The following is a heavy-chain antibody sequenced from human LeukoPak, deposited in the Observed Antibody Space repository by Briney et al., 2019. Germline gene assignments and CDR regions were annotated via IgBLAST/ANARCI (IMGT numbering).Heavy chain of an antibody. D-gene: IGHD6-19*01. CDR2: INPNTGGT. V-gene: IGHV1-2*02. CDR1: GYTFTGYF. J-gene: IGHJ6*02. Sequence: ASVKVSCKASGYTFTGYFMHWVRQAPGQGLEWMAWINPNTGGTNFAQKFQGRVTVTRDTSISTAYMELSRLRSDDTAVYYCAGDRDIAVAGMDVWGQGTTVTVSS. CDR3: AGDRDIAVAGMDV.